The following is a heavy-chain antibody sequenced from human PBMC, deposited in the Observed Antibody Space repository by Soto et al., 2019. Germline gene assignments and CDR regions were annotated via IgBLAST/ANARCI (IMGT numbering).Heavy chain of an antibody. CDR1: GGTFSSYA. J-gene: IGHJ3*02. D-gene: IGHD3-10*01. Sequence: QVQLVQSGAEVKKPGSSVKVSCKASGGTFSSYAISWVRQAPGQGLEWMGGIIPIFGTANYAQKFQGRVTITADESTSTAYMELSSLRSEDTAVYYCARDRFRGVEFRHNDAFDIWGQGTMVTVSS. CDR2: IIPIFGTA. CDR3: ARDRFRGVEFRHNDAFDI. V-gene: IGHV1-69*01.